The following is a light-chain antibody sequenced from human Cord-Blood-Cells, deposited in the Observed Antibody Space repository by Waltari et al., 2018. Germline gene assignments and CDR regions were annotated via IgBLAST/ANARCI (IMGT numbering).Light chain of an antibody. V-gene: IGLV4-69*01. CDR2: LNSDGSH. CDR1: SGPSSSA. J-gene: IGLJ3*02. CDR3: QTWGTGIQV. Sequence: QLVLTQSPSASASLRASVKLTCTLSSGPSSSAIAWPQQQPEKGPRYLMKLNSDGSHSKGDGIPDRCSGSSSGAERYLTISSLQSEDEADYYCQTWGTGIQVFGGGTKLTVL.